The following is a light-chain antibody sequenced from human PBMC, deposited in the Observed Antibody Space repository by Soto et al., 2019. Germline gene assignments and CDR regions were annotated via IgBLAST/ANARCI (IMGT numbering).Light chain of an antibody. CDR2: EAS. J-gene: IGKJ2*01. CDR3: QQYDSDSST. CDR1: QSINNW. Sequence: DIQMTHSPSTLSASVGDRVTITCRASQSINNWLAWYQQKPGKAPKLLIYEASSLLSGVPSRFSGSGSGTEFTLTISSLQPDDFADYYCQQYDSDSSTFGQGTKLDI. V-gene: IGKV1-5*03.